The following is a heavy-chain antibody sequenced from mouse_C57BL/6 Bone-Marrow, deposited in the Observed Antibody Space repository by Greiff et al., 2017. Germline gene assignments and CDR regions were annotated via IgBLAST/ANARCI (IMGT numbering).Heavy chain of an antibody. J-gene: IGHJ3*01. CDR2: IWGGGST. CDR3: ANQTLRGFAY. V-gene: IGHV2-9*01. Sequence: VKLVESGPGLVAPSQSLSITCTVSGFSLTSYGVDWVRQPPGKGLEWMGVIWGGGSTNYNSALMSRLSIRHDNSKSQVFVKMNSLQTDDTDMYYCANQTLRGFAYWGQGTLVTVSA. CDR1: GFSLTSYG. D-gene: IGHD1-1*01.